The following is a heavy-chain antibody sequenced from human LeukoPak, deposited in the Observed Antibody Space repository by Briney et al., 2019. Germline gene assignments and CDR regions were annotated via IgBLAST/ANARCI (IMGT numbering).Heavy chain of an antibody. D-gene: IGHD5-24*01. CDR1: GFTFSGSA. J-gene: IGHJ4*02. Sequence: GGSLRLSCAASGFTFSGSAMHWVRQASGKGLEWVGRIRSKANSYATAYAASVKGRFTISRDDSKNTAYLQMNSLKTEDTAVYYCTLLGRDGYNNYWGQGTLVTVSS. CDR3: TLLGRDGYNNY. V-gene: IGHV3-73*01. CDR2: IRSKANSYAT.